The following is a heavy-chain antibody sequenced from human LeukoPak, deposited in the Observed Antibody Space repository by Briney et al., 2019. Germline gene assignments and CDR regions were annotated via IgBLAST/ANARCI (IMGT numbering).Heavy chain of an antibody. V-gene: IGHV3-9*01. J-gene: IGHJ4*02. CDR3: AKDLRYYDSSGCLDY. Sequence: GGSLRLSCAASGFTFSSYSMNWVRQAPGKGLEWVSGISWNSGSIGYADSVKGRFTISRDNAKNSLYLQMNSLRAEDTALYYCAKDLRYYDSSGCLDYWGQGTLVTVSS. CDR2: ISWNSGSI. D-gene: IGHD3-22*01. CDR1: GFTFSSYS.